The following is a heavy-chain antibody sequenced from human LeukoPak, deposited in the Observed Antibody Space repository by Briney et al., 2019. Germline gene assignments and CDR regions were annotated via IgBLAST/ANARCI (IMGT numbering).Heavy chain of an antibody. CDR3: VRDGGGFDP. CDR1: GGSMSSYY. J-gene: IGHJ5*02. Sequence: PAETLSLTCTVSGGSMSSYYWSWIRQPPGKGLEWIGYIYYSGGTNYDPSLKSRVAISVDTSKNQFSLKLTSVTAADTAVYYCVRDGGGFDPWGQGTLVTVSS. CDR2: IYYSGGT. V-gene: IGHV4-59*01. D-gene: IGHD3-3*01.